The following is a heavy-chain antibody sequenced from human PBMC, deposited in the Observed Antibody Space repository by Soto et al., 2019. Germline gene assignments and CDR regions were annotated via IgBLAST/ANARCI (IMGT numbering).Heavy chain of an antibody. Sequence: SETLSLTCAVYGGSFSGYYWSWIRQPPGKGLEWIGEINHSGSTNYNPSLKSRVTISVDTSKNQFSLKLSSVTAADTAVYYCARRHYYGSGSYLGWFDPWGQGTLVTVSS. D-gene: IGHD3-10*01. CDR2: INHSGST. CDR3: ARRHYYGSGSYLGWFDP. CDR1: GGSFSGYY. J-gene: IGHJ5*02. V-gene: IGHV4-34*01.